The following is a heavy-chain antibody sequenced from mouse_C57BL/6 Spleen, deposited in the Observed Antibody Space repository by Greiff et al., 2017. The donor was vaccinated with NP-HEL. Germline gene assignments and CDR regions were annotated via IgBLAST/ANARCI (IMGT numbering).Heavy chain of an antibody. D-gene: IGHD2-10*02. V-gene: IGHV5-4*01. CDR3: AGDPSSYGYFGV. Sequence: EVQLVESGGGLVKPGGSLKLSCAASGFTFSSYAMSWVRQTPEKRLEWVATISDGGSYTYYPDNVKGRFTISGDNAKNNLYLQMSHMKSEDTAMYYCAGDPSSYGYFGVWGTGTTVTVSS. CDR2: ISDGGSYT. CDR1: GFTFSSYA. J-gene: IGHJ1*03.